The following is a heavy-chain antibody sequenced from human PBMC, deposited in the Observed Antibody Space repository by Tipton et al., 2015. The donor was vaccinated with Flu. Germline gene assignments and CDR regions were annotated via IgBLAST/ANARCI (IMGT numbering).Heavy chain of an antibody. Sequence: SLRLSCAASGFTFSSYAMHWVRQAPGKGLEWVAVISYDGSNKYYADSVKGRFTISRDNSKNTLYLQMNSLRAEDTAVYYCARGPYSRSNWFDPWGQGTPVTVSS. CDR3: ARGPYSRSNWFDP. D-gene: IGHD6-13*01. V-gene: IGHV3-30-3*01. J-gene: IGHJ5*02. CDR1: GFTFSSYA. CDR2: ISYDGSNK.